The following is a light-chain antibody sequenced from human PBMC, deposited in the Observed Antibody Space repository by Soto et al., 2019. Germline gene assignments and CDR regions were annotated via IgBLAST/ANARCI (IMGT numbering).Light chain of an antibody. CDR3: QSYDNSLSGAGV. J-gene: IGLJ3*02. Sequence: QPVLTQPPSVSGAPGQRVTISCTGSSSNIGAGYDVHWYQQVPGTAPRLLIYGNTNRPSGVPDRFSGSKSGTSASLAITGLQTEDEADYYCQSYDNSLSGAGVFGGGTKLTVL. V-gene: IGLV1-40*01. CDR1: SSNIGAGYD. CDR2: GNT.